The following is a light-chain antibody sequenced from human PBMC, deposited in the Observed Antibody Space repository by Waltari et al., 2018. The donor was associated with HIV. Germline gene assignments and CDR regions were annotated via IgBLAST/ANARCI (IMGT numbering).Light chain of an antibody. V-gene: IGLV8-61*01. J-gene: IGLJ3*02. Sequence: QTVVTQEPSFSVSPGGTVTLTCGLSSGSVSTNNYPSWYQQTPGQAPHTLCNKSNTRSYGGPERISGSILGNKAALTSTGAQADEECDYYWVMYKGSGILFGGGTKLT. CDR1: SGSVSTNNY. CDR3: VMYKGSGIL. CDR2: KSN.